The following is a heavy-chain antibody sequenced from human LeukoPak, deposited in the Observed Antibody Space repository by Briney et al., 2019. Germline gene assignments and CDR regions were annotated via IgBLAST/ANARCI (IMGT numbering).Heavy chain of an antibody. D-gene: IGHD2-2*01. V-gene: IGHV4-39*07. CDR2: IYYSGST. CDR1: GGSISSSSYY. J-gene: IGHJ6*03. Sequence: PSETLSLTCTVSGGSISSSSYYWGWIRQPPGKGLEWIGSIYYSGSTYYNLSLKSRVTISVDTSKNQFSLKLSSVTAADTAVYYCAREAVVPAAISKDYYYYYMDVWGKGTTVTVSS. CDR3: AREAVVPAAISKDYYYYYMDV.